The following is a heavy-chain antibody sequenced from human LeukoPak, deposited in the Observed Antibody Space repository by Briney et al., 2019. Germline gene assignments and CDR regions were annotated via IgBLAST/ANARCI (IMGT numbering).Heavy chain of an antibody. CDR3: ARDGYGFDY. D-gene: IGHD5-12*01. CDR1: GFTFSTYA. Sequence: GGSLRLSCAASGFTFSTYAMHWVRQAPGKGLEWVAVISYDGSNEYYADSVKGRFTISRDNSKNTVYLQMNSLRGEDTAVYYCARDGYGFDYWGQGTLVTVSS. V-gene: IGHV3-30-3*01. J-gene: IGHJ4*02. CDR2: ISYDGSNE.